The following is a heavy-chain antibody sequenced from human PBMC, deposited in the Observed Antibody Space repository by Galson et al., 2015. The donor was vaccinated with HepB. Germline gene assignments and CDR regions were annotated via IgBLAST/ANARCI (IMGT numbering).Heavy chain of an antibody. V-gene: IGHV3-30*07. J-gene: IGHJ4*02. CDR1: GFTFSRHA. Sequence: CLRLSCAVSGFTFSRHAFHWVRQAPGRGLEWVALISSDYTSKFYADSVMGRLTISRDNSKDTVYLQMNSLRDEDTTVYYCASDCDGSGSFYNMLGYWGQGTMVTVSS. CDR2: ISSDYTSK. CDR3: ASDCDGSGSFYNMLGY. D-gene: IGHD3-10*01.